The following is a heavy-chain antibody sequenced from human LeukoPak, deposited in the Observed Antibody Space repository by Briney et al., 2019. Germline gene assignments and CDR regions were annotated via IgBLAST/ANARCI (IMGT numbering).Heavy chain of an antibody. J-gene: IGHJ4*02. CDR3: ARGSWYNWNYGLDY. Sequence: SETLSHTCAVYGGSFSGYYWSWIRQPPGKGLEWIGEINHSGSTNYNPSLKSRVTISVDTSKNQFSLKLSSVTAADTAVYYCARGSWYNWNYGLDYWGQGTLVTVSS. CDR2: INHSGST. CDR1: GGSFSGYY. V-gene: IGHV4-34*01. D-gene: IGHD1-7*01.